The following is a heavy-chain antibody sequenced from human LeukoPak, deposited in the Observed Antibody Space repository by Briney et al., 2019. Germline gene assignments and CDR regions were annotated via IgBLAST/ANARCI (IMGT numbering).Heavy chain of an antibody. D-gene: IGHD2-2*01. CDR2: IYYSGST. V-gene: IGHV4-59*01. CDR1: GGSISSYY. CDR3: ASSSRLVVYRFDY. Sequence: SGTLSLTCTVSGGSISSYYWSWIRQPPGKGLEWIGYIYYSGSTNYNPSLKSRVTISVDTSKNQFSLKLSSVTAADTAVYYCASSSRLVVYRFDYWGQGTLVTVSS. J-gene: IGHJ4*02.